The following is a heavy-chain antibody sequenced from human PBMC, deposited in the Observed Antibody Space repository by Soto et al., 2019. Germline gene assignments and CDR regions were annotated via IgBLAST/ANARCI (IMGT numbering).Heavy chain of an antibody. J-gene: IGHJ5*01. V-gene: IGHV4-39*01. CDR3: ARHSVAPASAPYEFDS. D-gene: IGHD3-16*01. Sequence: PSETLSLTCTVSGDSIITNSYYWAWIRQPPGKGLEWIGSVFYRGTTYYNPSLKSRVTLSVDTSKNQFSLTLTSVTAPDTALFFCARHSVAPASAPYEFDSWGQETLVTFSS. CDR2: VFYRGTT. CDR1: GDSIITNSYY.